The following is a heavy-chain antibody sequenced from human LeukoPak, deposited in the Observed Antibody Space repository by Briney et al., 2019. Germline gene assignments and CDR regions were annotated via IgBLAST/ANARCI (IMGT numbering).Heavy chain of an antibody. CDR1: GFTFSSSA. D-gene: IGHD6-6*01. CDR3: AKSIAARPYYDYAWDV. J-gene: IGHJ6*04. Sequence: GGSLRLSCAASGFTFSSSAMSWVRQAPGKGLEWVSVITGGGGGTYYADSVKGRFTISSDNSKNTLYMQMNSLRAEDTAVYYCAKSIAARPYYDYAWDVWGGGPTDGVSS. V-gene: IGHV3-23*01. CDR2: ITGGGGGT.